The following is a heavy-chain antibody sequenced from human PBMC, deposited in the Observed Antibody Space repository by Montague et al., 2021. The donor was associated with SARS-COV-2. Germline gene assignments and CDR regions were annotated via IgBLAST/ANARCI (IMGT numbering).Heavy chain of an antibody. J-gene: IGHJ6*02. CDR2: IYYSGST. V-gene: IGHV4-31*03. Sequence: TLSLTCTVSGGSISSGGYYWSWIRQHPGKVLEWIGYIYYSGSTNYNPSLKSRLTISVDTSKNQFSLKLSSVTAADTAVYYCARGEGVMVYVYGMDVWGQGTTVTVSS. CDR1: GGSISSGGYY. D-gene: IGHD2-8*01. CDR3: ARGEGVMVYVYGMDV.